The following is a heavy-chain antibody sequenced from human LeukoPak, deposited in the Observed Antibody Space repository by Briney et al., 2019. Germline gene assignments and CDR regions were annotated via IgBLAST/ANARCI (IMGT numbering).Heavy chain of an antibody. Sequence: GASVKVSCKASGYTFTGYYMHWVRQAPGQGLEWMGWINPNSGGTNYAQKFQGRVTMTRDTSISTAYMELSRLRSDDTAVYYRASFAWELLTDDAFDIWGQGTMVTVSS. CDR2: INPNSGGT. V-gene: IGHV1-2*02. J-gene: IGHJ3*02. CDR3: ASFAWELLTDDAFDI. CDR1: GYTFTGYY. D-gene: IGHD1-26*01.